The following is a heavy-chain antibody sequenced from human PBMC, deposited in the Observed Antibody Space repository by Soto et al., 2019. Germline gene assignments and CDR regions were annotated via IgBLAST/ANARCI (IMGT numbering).Heavy chain of an antibody. D-gene: IGHD5-18*01. CDR3: AKDREGYSYGLFDY. CDR2: ISGGGGHT. CDR1: GFTFSSYA. J-gene: IGHJ4*02. V-gene: IGHV3-23*01. Sequence: PGGSLRLSCAASGFTFSSYAMSWVRQAPGKGLEWVSGISGGGGHTYYADSVKGRFTISRDNSKNTLYLQMNSLRAEDTAVYYCAKDREGYSYGLFDYWGQGTLVTGSS.